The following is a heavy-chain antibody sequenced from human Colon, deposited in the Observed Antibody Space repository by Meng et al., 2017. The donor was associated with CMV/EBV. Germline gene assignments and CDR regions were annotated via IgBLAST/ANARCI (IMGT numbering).Heavy chain of an antibody. Sequence: GSLRLSCNVSGGSINDFYWSWIRQSPGKGLEWIGYTYYSGSTHYNPSLKSRVTISIDTSKKYFSLRLSSVTTADTAVYSCARDTFDRRNGMDVWGQGTSVTVSS. CDR2: TYYSGST. D-gene: IGHD3-10*01. CDR1: GGSINDFY. V-gene: IGHV4-59*01. J-gene: IGHJ6*02. CDR3: ARDTFDRRNGMDV.